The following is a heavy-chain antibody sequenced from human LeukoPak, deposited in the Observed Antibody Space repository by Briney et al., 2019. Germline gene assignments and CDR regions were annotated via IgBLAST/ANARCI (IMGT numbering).Heavy chain of an antibody. CDR1: GGSISSSSYY. J-gene: IGHJ4*02. Sequence: SETLSLTCTVSGGSISSSSYYWGWIRQPPGKGLEWIGRIYYSGSTYYNPSLKSRVTISVDTSKNQFSLKLSSVTAADTAVYYCARQRNYYDSSGYYYAIDYWGQGTLVTVSS. CDR2: IYYSGST. D-gene: IGHD3-22*01. CDR3: ARQRNYYDSSGYYYAIDY. V-gene: IGHV4-39*01.